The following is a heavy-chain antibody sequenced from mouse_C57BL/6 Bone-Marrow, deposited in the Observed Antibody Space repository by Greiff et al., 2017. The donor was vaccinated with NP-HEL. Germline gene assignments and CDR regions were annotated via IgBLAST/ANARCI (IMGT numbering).Heavy chain of an antibody. J-gene: IGHJ3*01. D-gene: IGHD2-4*01. CDR3: ARDRDYGEFAY. Sequence: EVKVEESGGGLVKPGGSLKLSCAASGFTFSSYAMSWVRQTPEKRLEWVATISDGGSYTYYPDNVKGRFTISRDNAKNNLYLQMSHLKSEDTAMYYCARDRDYGEFAYWGQGTLVTVSA. CDR2: ISDGGSYT. V-gene: IGHV5-4*01. CDR1: GFTFSSYA.